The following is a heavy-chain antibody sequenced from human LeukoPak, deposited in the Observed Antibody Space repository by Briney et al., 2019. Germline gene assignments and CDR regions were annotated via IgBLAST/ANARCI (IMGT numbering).Heavy chain of an antibody. V-gene: IGHV3-66*01. CDR1: GFTVSSNY. CDR2: IYSGGST. Sequence: QSGGSLRLSCATSGFTVSSNYMSWVRQAPGKGLEWVSVIYSGGSTCYADSVKGRFTISRDNSENTLYLQMNSLRAEDTAVYYCARRYITGWHFDYWGQGTLVTVSS. CDR3: ARRYITGWHFDY. D-gene: IGHD6-19*01. J-gene: IGHJ4*02.